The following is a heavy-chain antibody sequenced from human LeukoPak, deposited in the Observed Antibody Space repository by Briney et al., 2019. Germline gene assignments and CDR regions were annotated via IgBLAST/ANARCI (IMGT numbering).Heavy chain of an antibody. CDR3: ASSDSGWYPKFDY. J-gene: IGHJ4*02. D-gene: IGHD6-19*01. CDR1: GGSISSYY. V-gene: IGHV4-59*01. CDR2: ICYSGST. Sequence: SETLSLTCAVSGGSISSYYWSWIRQPPGKGLEWIGYICYSGSTNYNPSLKSRVTISVDTSKNQFSLKLSSVTAADTAVYYCASSDSGWYPKFDYWGQGTLVTVSS.